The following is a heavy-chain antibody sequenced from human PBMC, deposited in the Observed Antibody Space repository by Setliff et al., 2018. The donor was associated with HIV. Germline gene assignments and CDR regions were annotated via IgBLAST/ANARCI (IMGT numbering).Heavy chain of an antibody. Sequence: PGGSLRLTCVASGFTFTTYPMSWVRQAPGKGLEWVSAISGDGGDTAYADSLKGRLTISRDTSENTLHLHMNSLRAEDTAVYYCARQAHPRGYYGSAGLFDYWGQGTPVTVSS. CDR1: GFTFTTYP. CDR2: ISGDGGDT. CDR3: ARQAHPRGYYGSAGLFDY. V-gene: IGHV3-23*01. J-gene: IGHJ4*02. D-gene: IGHD3-22*01.